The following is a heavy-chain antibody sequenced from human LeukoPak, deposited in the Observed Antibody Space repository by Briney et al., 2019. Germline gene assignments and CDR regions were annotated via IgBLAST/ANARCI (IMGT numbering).Heavy chain of an antibody. J-gene: IGHJ4*02. D-gene: IGHD3-22*01. CDR2: VSGSGAHT. Sequence: PGGSLRLSCAASGFTFSSYWMTWVRQAPGKGLQWVSAVSGSGAHTYYADSVKGRFTISRDNSKNTLYLQMNSLRAEDTAVYYCAKDFGIVVAKRGSFDYWGQGTLVTVSS. V-gene: IGHV3-23*01. CDR1: GFTFSSYW. CDR3: AKDFGIVVAKRGSFDY.